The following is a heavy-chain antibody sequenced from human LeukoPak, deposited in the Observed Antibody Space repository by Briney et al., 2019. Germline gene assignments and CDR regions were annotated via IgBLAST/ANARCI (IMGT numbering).Heavy chain of an antibody. V-gene: IGHV3-30-3*01. CDR2: ISYDGSNK. CDR3: ARDGRDQLWLRGEDFDY. Sequence: PGGSLRLSCVASGFTFTSHPMNWVRQAPGKGLEWVAVISYDGSNKYYADSVKGRFTISRDNSKNTLYLQMNSLRAEDTAVYYCARDGRDQLWLRGEDFDYWGQGTLVTVSS. D-gene: IGHD5-18*01. CDR1: GFTFTSHP. J-gene: IGHJ4*02.